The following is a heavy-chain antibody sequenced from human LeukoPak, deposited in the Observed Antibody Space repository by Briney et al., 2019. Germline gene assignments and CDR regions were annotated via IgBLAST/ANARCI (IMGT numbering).Heavy chain of an antibody. D-gene: IGHD6-6*01. CDR1: GGSVSSYY. CDR2: IRYDGSNK. V-gene: IGHV3-30*02. J-gene: IGHJ4*02. CDR3: ARGGRYSSSSLDY. Sequence: PSETLSLTCTVSGGSVSSYYWSWIRQPPGKGLEWVAFIRYDGSNKYYADSVKGRFTISRDNSKNTLYLQMGSLRAEDMAVYYCARGGRYSSSSLDYWGQGTLVTVSS.